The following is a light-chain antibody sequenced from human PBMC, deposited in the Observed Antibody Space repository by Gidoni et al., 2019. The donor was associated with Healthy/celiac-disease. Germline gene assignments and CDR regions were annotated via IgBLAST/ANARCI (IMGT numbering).Light chain of an antibody. CDR3: MQALQTPIT. J-gene: IGKJ5*01. CDR2: LGS. Sequence: DIVMTQSQLSLPVTPGEPASISCRSSQSLLHSNGYNYLDWYLQKPGQSPHLLIYLGSNRASGVPDRFSGSGSGTDFTLKISRVEAEDVGVYYCMQALQTPITFXQXTRLEIK. V-gene: IGKV2-28*01. CDR1: QSLLHSNGYNY.